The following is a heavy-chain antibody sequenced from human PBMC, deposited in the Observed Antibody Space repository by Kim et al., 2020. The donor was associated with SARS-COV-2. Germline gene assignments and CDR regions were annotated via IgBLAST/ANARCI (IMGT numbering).Heavy chain of an antibody. CDR3: ARVRGGDIVVVPAAHEWEASVYYGMDV. CDR1: GGSISSSNW. Sequence: SETLSLTCAVSGGSISSSNWWSWVRQPPGKGLEWIGEIYHSGSTNYNPSLKSRVTISVDKSKNQFSLKLSSVTAADTAVYYCARVRGGDIVVVPAAHEWEASVYYGMDVWGQGTTVTVSS. CDR2: IYHSGST. D-gene: IGHD2-2*01. V-gene: IGHV4-4*02. J-gene: IGHJ6*02.